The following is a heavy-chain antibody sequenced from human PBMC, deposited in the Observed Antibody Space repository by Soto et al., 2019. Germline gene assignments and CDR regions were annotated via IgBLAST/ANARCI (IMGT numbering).Heavy chain of an antibody. D-gene: IGHD1-26*01. V-gene: IGHV3-30-3*01. J-gene: IGHJ6*01. Sequence: QVQLVESGGGVVQPGRSLRLSFAASGFTFSSYAMHWVRQAPGKGLEWVAVISYDGSNKYYADSVKGRFTISRDNSKNTLYLQMNSLRAEDTAVYYCARDRIIVGAGGDYYYGMDVWGQGTTVTVSS. CDR1: GFTFSSYA. CDR3: ARDRIIVGAGGDYYYGMDV. CDR2: ISYDGSNK.